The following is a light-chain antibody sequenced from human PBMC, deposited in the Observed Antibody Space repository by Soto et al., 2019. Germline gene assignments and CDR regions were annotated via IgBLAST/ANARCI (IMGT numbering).Light chain of an antibody. Sequence: QPVLTQPPSVSGAPGQRIIISCTGSSSNIGAGFDVHWYQHLPGTAPKLLVYDNDNRPSGLPARFSDSRSGTSASLAITSLQADDEADYYCQSYDNGLSGVVFGGGTKLTVL. J-gene: IGLJ2*01. CDR3: QSYDNGLSGVV. V-gene: IGLV1-40*01. CDR2: DND. CDR1: SSNIGAGFD.